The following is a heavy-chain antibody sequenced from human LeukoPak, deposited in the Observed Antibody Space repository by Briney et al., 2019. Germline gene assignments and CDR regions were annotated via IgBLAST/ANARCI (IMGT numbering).Heavy chain of an antibody. CDR2: IYSGGST. CDR1: GFTVSSNC. J-gene: IGHJ6*02. Sequence: GGSLRLSCAASGFTVSSNCMSWVRQAPGKGLEWVSVIYSGGSTYYADSVKGRFTISRHNSKNTLYLQMNSLRAEDTAVYYCARDNQQQLSGGMDVWGQGTTVTVSS. D-gene: IGHD6-13*01. V-gene: IGHV3-53*04. CDR3: ARDNQQQLSGGMDV.